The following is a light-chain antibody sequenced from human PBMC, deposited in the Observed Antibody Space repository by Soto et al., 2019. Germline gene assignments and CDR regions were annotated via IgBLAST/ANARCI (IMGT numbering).Light chain of an antibody. Sequence: DIQMTQSPSTLSASVGDRVTITCRASQSISSWLARYQQKPGKAPNLLIYKASSLESGVPSRFSGSGSGTEFTLTISSLQPDDFATYYCQQYNSYPTFGQGTRLEIK. CDR2: KAS. V-gene: IGKV1-5*03. CDR1: QSISSW. CDR3: QQYNSYPT. J-gene: IGKJ5*01.